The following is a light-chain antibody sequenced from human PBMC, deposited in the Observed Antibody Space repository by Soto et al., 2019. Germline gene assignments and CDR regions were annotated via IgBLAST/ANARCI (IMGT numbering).Light chain of an antibody. V-gene: IGKV3-11*01. Sequence: EIVLTQSPVTLSLSPGERDTLSCRASQSVSRYLAWYQQKPGQPPRLLIYDASKRATGVPARFSGSGSGTDFTLTISSLEPEDFAVYYCQQRSDWPLTFGGGTDVEI. CDR2: DAS. J-gene: IGKJ4*01. CDR1: QSVSRY. CDR3: QQRSDWPLT.